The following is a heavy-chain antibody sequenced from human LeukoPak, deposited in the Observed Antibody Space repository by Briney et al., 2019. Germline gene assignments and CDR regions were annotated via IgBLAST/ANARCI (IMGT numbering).Heavy chain of an antibody. CDR2: INHSGST. CDR3: ARSGVVPASLYYYYYYMDV. CDR1: GGSFSGYY. Sequence: SETLSLTCAVYGGSFSGYYWRWIRQPPGKGLEWIGEINHSGSTNYNPSLKSRVTISVDTSKNQFSLKLSSVTAADTAVYYCARSGVVPASLYYYYYYMDVWGKGTTVTVSS. D-gene: IGHD2-2*01. J-gene: IGHJ6*03. V-gene: IGHV4-34*01.